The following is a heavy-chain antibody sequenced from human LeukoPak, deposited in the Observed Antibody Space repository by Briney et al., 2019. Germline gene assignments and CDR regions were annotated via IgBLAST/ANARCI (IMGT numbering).Heavy chain of an antibody. CDR1: GFTFSSYD. Sequence: GGSLRLSGAASGFTFSSYDMHWVRQAPGKGLEWVAVIWYDRNNKYYADSVKGRFTISRGNSKNTLYLQMNSLRGEDTALYYCASAGPAVPGVFDIWGLGTMVTVSS. CDR2: IWYDRNNK. CDR3: ASAGPAVPGVFDI. J-gene: IGHJ3*02. D-gene: IGHD6-19*01. V-gene: IGHV3-33*01.